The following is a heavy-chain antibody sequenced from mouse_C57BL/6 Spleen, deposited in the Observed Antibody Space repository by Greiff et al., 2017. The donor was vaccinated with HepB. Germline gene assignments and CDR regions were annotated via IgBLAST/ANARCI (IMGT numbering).Heavy chain of an antibody. V-gene: IGHV3-6*01. CDR2: ISYDGSN. Sequence: EVKLQESGPGLVKPSQSLSLTCSVTGYSITSGYYWNWIRQFPGNKLEWMGYISYDGSNNYNPSLKNRISITRDPSKNQFFLKLNSVTTEDTATYYCASLLLRSGFDVWGTGTTVAVSS. J-gene: IGHJ1*03. D-gene: IGHD1-1*01. CDR3: ASLLLRSGFDV. CDR1: GYSITSGYY.